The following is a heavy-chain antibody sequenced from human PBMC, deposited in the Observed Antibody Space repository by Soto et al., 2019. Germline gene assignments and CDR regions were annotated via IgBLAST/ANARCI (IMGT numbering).Heavy chain of an antibody. D-gene: IGHD2-15*01. CDR3: ARGGGYDSFDF. CDR2: VYFNGNT. Sequence: SETLSLTCTVSGGSFNSGNYYWSWIRQHPGKGLEWIGNVYFNGNTDYNPSLESRITISAETSKRQFSLKLRSVTAADTAVYYCARGGGYDSFDFWGQGIQVTVSS. CDR1: GGSFNSGNYY. V-gene: IGHV4-31*03. J-gene: IGHJ4*02.